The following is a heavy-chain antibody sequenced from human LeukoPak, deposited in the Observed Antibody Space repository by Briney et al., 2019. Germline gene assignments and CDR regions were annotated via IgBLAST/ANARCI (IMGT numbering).Heavy chain of an antibody. D-gene: IGHD1-26*01. J-gene: IGHJ4*02. CDR2: ISWNSGSI. V-gene: IGHV3-9*03. Sequence: GGSLRLSCAASGFTFDDYATHWVRQAPGKGLEWVSGISWNSGSIGYADSVKGRFTISRDNAKNSLYLQMNSLRAEGMALYYCAKDANPSGGELVSSYFDYWGQGTLVTVSS. CDR3: AKDANPSGGELVSSYFDY. CDR1: GFTFDDYA.